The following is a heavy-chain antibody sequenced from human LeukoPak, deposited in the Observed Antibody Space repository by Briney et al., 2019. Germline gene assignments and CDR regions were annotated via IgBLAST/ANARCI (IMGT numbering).Heavy chain of an antibody. CDR2: IYYSGST. Sequence: SETLSLTRTVSGGSISSSSYYWGWIRQPPGKGLEWIGSIYYSGSTYYNPSLKSRVTISVDTSKNQFSLKLSSVTAADTAVYYCARGGGYSYGNDAFNIWGQGTMVTVSS. D-gene: IGHD5-18*01. CDR1: GGSISSSSYY. J-gene: IGHJ3*02. CDR3: ARGGGYSYGNDAFNI. V-gene: IGHV4-39*07.